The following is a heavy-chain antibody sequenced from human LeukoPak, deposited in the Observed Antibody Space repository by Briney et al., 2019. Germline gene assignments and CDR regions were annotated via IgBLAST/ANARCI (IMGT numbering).Heavy chain of an antibody. J-gene: IGHJ6*02. D-gene: IGHD6-19*01. CDR1: GGSFSGYY. CDR3: ARGLVAVAGYSLYYYGMDV. Sequence: SETLSLTCAVYGGSFSGYYWSWIRQPPGKGLEWIGEINHSGSTNYNPSPKSRVTISVDTSKNQFSLKLSSVTAADTAVYYCARGLVAVAGYSLYYYGMDVWGQGTTVTVSS. CDR2: INHSGST. V-gene: IGHV4-34*01.